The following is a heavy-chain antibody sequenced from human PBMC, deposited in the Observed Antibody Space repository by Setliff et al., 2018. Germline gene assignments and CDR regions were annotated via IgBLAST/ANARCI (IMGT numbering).Heavy chain of an antibody. V-gene: IGHV4-61*09. CDR1: GGSISSGGFY. Sequence: SETLSLTCSVSGGSISSGGFYWSWIRQSAGRGLEWIGHFHTGGATDYNLSLKSRVTMSMDTSKNQFSLNLKSVTATDTAVYYCARTQVYYYYMDVWGKGTTVTVSS. CDR2: FHTGGAT. CDR3: ARTQVYYYYMDV. J-gene: IGHJ6*03.